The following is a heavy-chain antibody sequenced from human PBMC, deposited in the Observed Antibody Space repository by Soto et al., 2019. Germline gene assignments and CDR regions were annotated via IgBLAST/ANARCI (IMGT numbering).Heavy chain of an antibody. CDR2: ISSYNGNT. Sequence: QVQLVQSGAEVKKPGAPVKVSCKASGYTFSIYGITWVRQAPGQGLEWMGWISSYNGNTNYAQTLQGRVTMTSNTSTTTAYMEPSKLRPYDTAVYYCERGSSSQDGVDVWGQGTTVTVSS. CDR3: ERGSSSQDGVDV. J-gene: IGHJ6*02. V-gene: IGHV1-18*01. D-gene: IGHD6-13*01. CDR1: GYTFSIYG.